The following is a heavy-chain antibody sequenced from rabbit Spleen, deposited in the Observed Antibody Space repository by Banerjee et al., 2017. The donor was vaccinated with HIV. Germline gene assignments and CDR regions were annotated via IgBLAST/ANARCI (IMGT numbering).Heavy chain of an antibody. D-gene: IGHD2-1*01. V-gene: IGHV1S45*01. CDR1: GFSFSSSYY. J-gene: IGHJ4*01. Sequence: QEQLEESGGDLVQPGGSPTLTCTASGFSFSSSYYMCLVRQAQGKGLECLACIYVGSSASTDYANWAKCRFAISKTSTTTLTLQTPSLTVADTATYFSSRGSATTTMVITGFYLNLWGPGTLVTVS. CDR2: IYVGSSAST. CDR3: SRGSATTTMVITGFYLNL.